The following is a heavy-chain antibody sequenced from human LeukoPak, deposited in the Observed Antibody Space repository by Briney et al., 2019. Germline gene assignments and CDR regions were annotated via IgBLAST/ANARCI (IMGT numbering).Heavy chain of an antibody. CDR2: IYSGGTT. Sequence: GGSPRLSCAVSGFIVTSNYMSWVRLAPGKGLEWVSTIYSGGTTFYTDSVRGRFTISRDNSKNTLYLQMSSLRAEDAAIYYCARVVYYYASVSYNYYMDVWGKGTTVTISS. J-gene: IGHJ6*03. D-gene: IGHD3-10*01. CDR1: GFIVTSNY. CDR3: ARVVYYYASVSYNYYMDV. V-gene: IGHV3-53*01.